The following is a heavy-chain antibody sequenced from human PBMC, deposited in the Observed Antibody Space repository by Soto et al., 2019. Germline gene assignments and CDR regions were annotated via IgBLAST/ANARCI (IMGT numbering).Heavy chain of an antibody. V-gene: IGHV3-21*01. CDR2: ISSSSSYI. CDR1: GFTFSSYS. J-gene: IGHJ3*02. Sequence: GSLRLSCAASGFTFSSYSMNWVRQAPGKGLEWVSSISSSSSYIYYADSVKGRFTISRDNAKNSLYLEMNSLRAEDTAVYFCARDNGGDWGVGAFDIWGQGTMVTVSS. CDR3: ARDNGGDWGVGAFDI. D-gene: IGHD2-21*02.